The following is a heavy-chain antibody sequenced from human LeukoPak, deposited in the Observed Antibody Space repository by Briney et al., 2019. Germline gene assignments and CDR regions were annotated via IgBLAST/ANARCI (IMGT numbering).Heavy chain of an antibody. CDR3: ARHSRTTGTTYINYYYGMDV. J-gene: IGHJ6*02. CDR2: IYYSGST. Sequence: PSETLSLTCTVSGGSISSYYWSWIRQPPGMGLEWIGYIYYSGSTNYNPSLKSRVTISVDTSKNQFSLKLSSVTAADTAVYYCARHSRTTGTTYINYYYGMDVWGQGTTVTVSS. CDR1: GGSISSYY. V-gene: IGHV4-59*08. D-gene: IGHD1-1*01.